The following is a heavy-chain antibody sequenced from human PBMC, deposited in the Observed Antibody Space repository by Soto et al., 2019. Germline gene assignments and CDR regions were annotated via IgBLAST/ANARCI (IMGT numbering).Heavy chain of an antibody. V-gene: IGHV1-46*01. CDR2: INPGGGST. J-gene: IGHJ4*02. CDR1: GYTFTSYY. CDR3: AIVGSGSLFDY. Sequence: QVQLLQSGAEVKKPGASVTISCETSGYTFTSYYIHWVRQAPGHGLEWMGVINPGGGSTSYSQNFRDRVTMTSDTYTSSVYIELKSLRSNDTAVYYCAIVGSGSLFDYWGQGTLVTVSS. D-gene: IGHD1-26*01.